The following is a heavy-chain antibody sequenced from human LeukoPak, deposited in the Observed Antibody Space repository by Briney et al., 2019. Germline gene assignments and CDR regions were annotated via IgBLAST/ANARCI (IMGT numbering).Heavy chain of an antibody. CDR3: ARSPGPMEFDY. J-gene: IGHJ4*02. Sequence: GASVKVSCKASGGTFSSYAISWVRQAPGQGLEWMGGIIPIFGTANYAQKFQGRVTITTDESTSTAYMELRSLRSDDTAVYYCARSPGPMEFDYWGQGTLVTVSS. CDR1: GGTFSSYA. CDR2: IIPIFGTA. D-gene: IGHD1-1*01. V-gene: IGHV1-69*05.